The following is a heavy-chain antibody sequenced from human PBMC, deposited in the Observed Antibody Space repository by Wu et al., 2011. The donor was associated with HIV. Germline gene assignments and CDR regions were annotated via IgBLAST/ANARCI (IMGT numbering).Heavy chain of an antibody. D-gene: IGHD2-15*01. CDR2: VSGYSDDT. J-gene: IGHJ3*02. V-gene: IGHV1-18*01. CDR1: GYTFTTYG. Sequence: QVHLLQSGAEMKKPGASVKVSCKASGYTFTTYGISWVRQAPGQGLEWMGWVSGYSDDTTYAQKFQDRLTMTRDTSTSTAYMELRSLRSDDTAVFYCARDFYCSGRNCLDTFEIWGQGTKVTVSS. CDR3: ARDFYCSGRNCLDTFEI.